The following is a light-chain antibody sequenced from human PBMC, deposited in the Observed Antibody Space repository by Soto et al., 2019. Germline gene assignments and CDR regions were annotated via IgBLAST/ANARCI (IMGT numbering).Light chain of an antibody. Sequence: SYELTQTPSLSVAPEKTASITCGGDNIGSQSVHWYQHKPGQAPILVMRYDSDRPSWIPERFSGSNSGNTATLTISRVEAGDEAVYYCQVWDSSSDRPVFGGGTKVTVL. V-gene: IGLV3-21*04. CDR2: YDS. J-gene: IGLJ3*02. CDR3: QVWDSSSDRPV. CDR1: NIGSQS.